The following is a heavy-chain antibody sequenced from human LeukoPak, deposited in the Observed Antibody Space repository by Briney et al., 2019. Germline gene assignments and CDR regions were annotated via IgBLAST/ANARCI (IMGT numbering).Heavy chain of an antibody. J-gene: IGHJ3*02. Sequence: GGSLRLSCAASGFTFSSYAMSWVRQAPGKGLEWVSAISGSDGSTYYADSVKGRFTISRDNSKNTLYLQMNSLRAEDTAVYYCAKDDGAYCGGDCYSGAFDIWGQGTMVTVSS. CDR2: ISGSDGST. D-gene: IGHD2-21*02. CDR1: GFTFSSYA. V-gene: IGHV3-23*01. CDR3: AKDDGAYCGGDCYSGAFDI.